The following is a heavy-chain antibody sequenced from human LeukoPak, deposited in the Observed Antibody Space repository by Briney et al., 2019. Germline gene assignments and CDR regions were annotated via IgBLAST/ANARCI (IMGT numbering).Heavy chain of an antibody. Sequence: SETLSLTCTVSGGSISSYYWSWIRQPPGKGLEWIGYIYYSGSTNYNPSLKSRVTISVDTSKNQFSLKLSSVTAADTAVYYCARAYGSGSYLDYYYYMDVWGKGTTVTVTS. CDR1: GGSISSYY. CDR3: ARAYGSGSYLDYYYYMDV. D-gene: IGHD3-10*01. CDR2: IYYSGST. V-gene: IGHV4-59*01. J-gene: IGHJ6*03.